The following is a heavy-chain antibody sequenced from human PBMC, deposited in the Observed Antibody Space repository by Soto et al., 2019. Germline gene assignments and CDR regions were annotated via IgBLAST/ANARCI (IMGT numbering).Heavy chain of an antibody. D-gene: IGHD3-16*02. J-gene: IGHJ4*02. V-gene: IGHV1-24*01. CDR2: FDPEDGEA. Sequence: ASVKVSCKVSGYTLTELSMHWVRQAPGKGLEWMGGFDPEDGEAIYAQKFQGRVTMTEDTSTDTAYMELSSLRSEDTAVFSCATDRVITFGGVILNTKWGQGTLVTVSS. CDR1: GYTLTELS. CDR3: ATDRVITFGGVILNTK.